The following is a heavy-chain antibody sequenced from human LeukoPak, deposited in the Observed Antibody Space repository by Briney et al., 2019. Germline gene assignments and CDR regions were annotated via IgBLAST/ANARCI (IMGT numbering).Heavy chain of an antibody. J-gene: IGHJ4*02. D-gene: IGHD3-10*01. CDR1: GGSISSSSHY. CDR2: IYYSGST. V-gene: IGHV4-39*01. Sequence: SETLSLTCTVSGGSISSSSHYWGWIRQPPGKGLEWIGTIYYSGSTYYNATLKSRATISVDTSKNQFSLKLSSVTAADAAVYYCARHMEDSGSSSFDCWGQGTLVTVSS. CDR3: ARHMEDSGSSSFDC.